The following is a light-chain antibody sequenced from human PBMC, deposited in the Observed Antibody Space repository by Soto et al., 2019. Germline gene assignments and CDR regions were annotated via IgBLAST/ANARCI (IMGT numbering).Light chain of an antibody. V-gene: IGLV1-40*01. CDR1: SSNIGAGYD. CDR3: QSYDSSLSVV. CDR2: VNN. Sequence: QSVLTQSPSVSGAPGQRVTISCTGSSSNIGAGYDVHWYQQLPGTAPKLLIYVNNNRPSGVPDRFSGSKSGTSASLAITGLQAEDEADYYCQSYDSSLSVVFGGGTKLTVL. J-gene: IGLJ2*01.